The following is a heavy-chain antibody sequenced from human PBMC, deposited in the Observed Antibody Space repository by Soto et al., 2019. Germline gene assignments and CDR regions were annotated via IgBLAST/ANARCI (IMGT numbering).Heavy chain of an antibody. J-gene: IGHJ4*02. V-gene: IGHV3-13*01. Sequence: EVQLVESGGGLVQPGGSLRLSCAASGFTFSSYDMHWVRQGTGKRLEWVSAIGSSGDTYYPASVKGRFTISRENAKNSLYLQMNSLRAGDTAVYYCARASLSGSFDYWGQGTLVTVSS. CDR1: GFTFSSYD. CDR3: ARASLSGSFDY. CDR2: IGSSGDT.